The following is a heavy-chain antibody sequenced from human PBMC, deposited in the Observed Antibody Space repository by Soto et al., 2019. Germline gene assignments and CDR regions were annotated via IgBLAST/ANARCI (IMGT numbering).Heavy chain of an antibody. CDR2: ISYGGSNK. Sequence: GSLRLSCAASGFTFSSYGMHWVRQAPGKGLEWVAVISYGGSNKYYADSVKGRFTISRDNSKNTLYLQMNSLRAEDTAVYYCARHAEAGPGSYYPPNLEYWGQGTQVTVSS. J-gene: IGHJ4*02. V-gene: IGHV3-30*03. CDR3: ARHAEAGPGSYYPPNLEY. CDR1: GFTFSSYG. D-gene: IGHD3-10*01.